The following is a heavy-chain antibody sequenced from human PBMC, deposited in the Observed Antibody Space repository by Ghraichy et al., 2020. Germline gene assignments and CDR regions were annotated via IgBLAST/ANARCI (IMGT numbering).Heavy chain of an antibody. CDR3: ARAADYDFWSGYYRSYYGMDV. J-gene: IGHJ6*02. V-gene: IGHV3-21*01. D-gene: IGHD3-3*01. Sequence: GGSLRLSCAASGFTFSSYSMNWVRQAPGKGLEWVSSISSSSYIYYADSVKGRFTISRDNAKNSLYLQMNSLRAEDTAVYYCARAADYDFWSGYYRSYYGMDVWGQGTTVTVSS. CDR1: GFTFSSYS. CDR2: ISSSSYI.